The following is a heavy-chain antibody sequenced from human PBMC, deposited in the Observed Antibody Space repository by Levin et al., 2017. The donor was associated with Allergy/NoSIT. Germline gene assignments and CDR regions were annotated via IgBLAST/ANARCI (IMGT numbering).Heavy chain of an antibody. CDR3: ARGSIGGSYRHFDY. CDR2: ISAYNGNT. D-gene: IGHD1-26*01. CDR1: GYSFTSYG. V-gene: IGHV1-18*01. Sequence: PEASVKVSCKASGYSFTSYGITWVRQAPGQGLEWMGWISAYNGNTNYAQKLQGRVTMTTDTSTSTAYMELRSLRSDDTAMYYCARGSIGGSYRHFDYWGQGTLVTVSS. J-gene: IGHJ4*02.